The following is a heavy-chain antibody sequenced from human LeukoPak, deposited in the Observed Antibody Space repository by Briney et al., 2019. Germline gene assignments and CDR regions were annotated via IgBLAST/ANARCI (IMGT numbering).Heavy chain of an antibody. CDR1: GFTFNNYA. J-gene: IGHJ4*02. V-gene: IGHV3-23*01. CDR3: AKVAPYGNYVFDY. Sequence: GGSLRLSCAASGFTFNNYAMSWVRQAPGKGLEWVSGVSGSGRSTNYADSVKGRFTISRDKSKNTLYLQLNSLGAEDTAIYYCAKVAPYGNYVFDYWGLGTLVTVSS. D-gene: IGHD1-7*01. CDR2: VSGSGRST.